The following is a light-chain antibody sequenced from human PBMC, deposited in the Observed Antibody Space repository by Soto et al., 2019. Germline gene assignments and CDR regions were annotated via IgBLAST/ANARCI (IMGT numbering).Light chain of an antibody. CDR1: SSDFGGHNF. J-gene: IGLJ2*01. V-gene: IGLV2-14*03. CDR2: DVS. CDR3: SSYTSTNTVI. Sequence: QSALTQPASVSGSPGQSVSISCTASSSDFGGHNFVSWYQHHPGKAPNLLIYDVSNRPPGVSNRFSGSKSGSTASLIISGLQAEDEADYYCSSYTSTNTVIFGGGTKLTVL.